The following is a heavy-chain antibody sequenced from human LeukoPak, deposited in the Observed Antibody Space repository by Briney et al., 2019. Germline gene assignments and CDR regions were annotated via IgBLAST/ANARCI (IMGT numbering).Heavy chain of an antibody. D-gene: IGHD3-22*01. CDR3: ARHAERPSSGYYLSYFDY. J-gene: IGHJ4*02. V-gene: IGHV4-4*09. CDR1: GGSISSHY. CDR2: SHTSGST. Sequence: SETLSLTFTVSGGSISSHYWSWIRQPPGKGLEWIGYSHTSGSTNYNPSLKSRVTISIDTSKNHFSLKLSSVTAADTAVYYCARHAERPSSGYYLSYFDYWGQGTLVAVSS.